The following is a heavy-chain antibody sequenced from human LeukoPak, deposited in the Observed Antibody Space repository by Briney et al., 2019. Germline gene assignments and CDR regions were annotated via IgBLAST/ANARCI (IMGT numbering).Heavy chain of an antibody. Sequence: SETLSLTCTVSGGSLNSGSYYWCWIRQAPGEGLEWIGNIYYSGSAYYTPSLESRVTMSVDTSKNQFSLKLSSVTAADTAVYYCARKPIVGSAWYYFDYWGQGTLVTVSS. J-gene: IGHJ4*02. CDR2: IYYSGSA. CDR1: GGSLNSGSYY. V-gene: IGHV4-39*07. D-gene: IGHD6-13*01. CDR3: ARKPIVGSAWYYFDY.